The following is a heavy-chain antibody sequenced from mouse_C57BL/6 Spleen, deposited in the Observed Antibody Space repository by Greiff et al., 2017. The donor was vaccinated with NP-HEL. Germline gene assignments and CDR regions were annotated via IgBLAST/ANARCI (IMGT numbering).Heavy chain of an antibody. CDR3: ARPGSSGYGFAY. CDR2: IDPSDSYT. D-gene: IGHD3-2*02. V-gene: IGHV1-50*01. J-gene: IGHJ3*01. Sequence: QVQLQQPGAELVKPGASVKLSCKASGYTFPSYWMQWVKQRPGQGLEWIGEIDPSDSYTNYNQKFKGKATLTVDTSSSTAYMQLSSLTSEDSAVYYCARPGSSGYGFAYWGQGTLVTVSA. CDR1: GYTFPSYW.